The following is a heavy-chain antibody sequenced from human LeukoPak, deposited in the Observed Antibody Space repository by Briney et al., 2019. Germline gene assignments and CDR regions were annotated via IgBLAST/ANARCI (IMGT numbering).Heavy chain of an antibody. V-gene: IGHV4-31*03. CDR1: GGSISSGGYY. J-gene: IGHJ4*02. Sequence: SQTLSLTCTVSGGSISSGGYYWSWIRQHPGKGLEWIGYIYYSGSTYYNPSLKSRVTISVDTSKNQFSLKLSSVTAADTAVYYCARASSPEDQPITFDYWGQGTLVTVSS. CDR3: ARASSPEDQPITFDY. CDR2: IYYSGST. D-gene: IGHD1-20*01.